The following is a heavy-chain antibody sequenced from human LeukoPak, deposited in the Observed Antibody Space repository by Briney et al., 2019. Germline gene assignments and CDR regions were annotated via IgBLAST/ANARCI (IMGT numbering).Heavy chain of an antibody. J-gene: IGHJ5*02. CDR2: ISGSGGST. V-gene: IGHV3-23*01. Sequence: HTGGSLRLSCAASGFTFSTYNMNWVRQTPGKGLEWVSAISGSGGSTYYADSVKGRFTISRDNSKNTLYLQMNSLRAEDTAVYYCAKDYEPLVGDHRWGDWFDPWGQGTLVTVSS. CDR3: AKDYEPLVGDHRWGDWFDP. CDR1: GFTFSTYN. D-gene: IGHD1-26*01.